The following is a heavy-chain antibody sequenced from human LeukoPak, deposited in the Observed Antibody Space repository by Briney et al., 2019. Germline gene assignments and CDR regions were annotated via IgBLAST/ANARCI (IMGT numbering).Heavy chain of an antibody. J-gene: IGHJ6*02. V-gene: IGHV4-59*08. D-gene: IGHD5-18*01. Sequence: SETLSLTCTVSGGSISSYYWSWIRQPPGKGLEWIGYIYYSGSTNYNPSLKSRVTISVDPSKNQFSLKLSSVTAADTAVYYCARQDSYGYYYYGMDVWGQGTTVTVSS. CDR2: IYYSGST. CDR1: GGSISSYY. CDR3: ARQDSYGYYYYGMDV.